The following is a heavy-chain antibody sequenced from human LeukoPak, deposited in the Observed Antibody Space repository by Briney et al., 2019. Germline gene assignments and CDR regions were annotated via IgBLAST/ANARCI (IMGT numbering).Heavy chain of an antibody. V-gene: IGHV5-51*01. J-gene: IGHJ3*02. CDR2: IYPGDSDT. D-gene: IGHD1-26*01. Sequence: RGESLKISCKGSGYFFTTYWIGWVRQMPGKGLEWMGIIYPGDSDTRYSPSFQGQVTISADKSISTAYLQWSSLKASDTAMYYCASRSSSSGSYGAFDIWGQGTMVTVSS. CDR1: GYFFTTYW. CDR3: ASRSSSSGSYGAFDI.